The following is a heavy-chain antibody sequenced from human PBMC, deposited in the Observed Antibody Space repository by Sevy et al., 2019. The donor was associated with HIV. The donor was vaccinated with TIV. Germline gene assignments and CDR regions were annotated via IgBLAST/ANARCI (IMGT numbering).Heavy chain of an antibody. CDR2: IIPIFGTA. J-gene: IGHJ5*02. V-gene: IGHV1-69*13. D-gene: IGHD2-2*01. CDR3: ARSSGYCSSTSCYQLANWFDP. CDR1: GGTFSSYA. Sequence: ASVKVSCKASGGTFSSYAISWVRQAPGQGLEWMGGIIPIFGTANYAQKFQGRVTITADESTSTAYMELSSLRSEDTAMYYCARSSGYCSSTSCYQLANWFDPWGQGTLVTVSS.